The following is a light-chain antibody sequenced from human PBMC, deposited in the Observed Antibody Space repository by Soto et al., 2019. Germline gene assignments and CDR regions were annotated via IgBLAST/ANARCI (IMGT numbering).Light chain of an antibody. CDR2: DAS. CDR1: QGITSA. Sequence: AIQLTPSPSSLSASVGDRVTITCPASQGITSALAWYQQKPGKAPKLLIYDASSLESGVPSRFSGSYSGTEFTLTITSLQPEDFATYYCQQVNSYPITFGQGTRLEIK. V-gene: IGKV1-13*02. CDR3: QQVNSYPIT. J-gene: IGKJ5*01.